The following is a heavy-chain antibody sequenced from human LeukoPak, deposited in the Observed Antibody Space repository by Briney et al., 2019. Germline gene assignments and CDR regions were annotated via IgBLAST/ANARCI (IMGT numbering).Heavy chain of an antibody. V-gene: IGHV1-69*13. J-gene: IGHJ6*02. CDR2: IIPIFGTA. CDR3: ARSYYDFWSGYYYYYGMDV. Sequence: SVKVSCKASGGTFSSYAISWVRQAPGQGLEWMGGIIPIFGTANYAQKFQGRVTITADESTSTAYMELSSLRSEDTAVYYCARSYYDFWSGYYYYYGMDVWGQGTTVTVSS. CDR1: GGTFSSYA. D-gene: IGHD3-3*01.